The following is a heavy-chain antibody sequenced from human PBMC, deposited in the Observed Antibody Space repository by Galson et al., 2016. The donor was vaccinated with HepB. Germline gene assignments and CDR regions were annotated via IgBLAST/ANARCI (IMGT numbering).Heavy chain of an antibody. V-gene: IGHV1-69*10. D-gene: IGHD5-12*01. J-gene: IGHJ6*03. CDR1: GGTFDNYA. Sequence: SVKVSCKASGGTFDNYAISWVRQAPGQGLQWLGWIIPRIDIANYAQKFQGRVTITADPSTAYMELRGLTSEDTAMYFCARMDMVPTLDYYYMDVWGKGTTVIVSS. CDR3: ARMDMVPTLDYYYMDV. CDR2: IIPRIDIA.